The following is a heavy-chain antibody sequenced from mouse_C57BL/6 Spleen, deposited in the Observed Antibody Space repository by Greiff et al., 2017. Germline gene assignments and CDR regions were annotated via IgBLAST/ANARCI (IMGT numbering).Heavy chain of an antibody. CDR3: AAYSNYWYFDV. Sequence: EVQLQQSGPELVKPGASVKISCKASGYTFTDYYMNWVKQSHGKSLEWIGDINPNNGGTSYNQKLKGKATLTVDKSSSTAYMELRSLTSEDSAVYYCAAYSNYWYFDVWGTGTTVTVSS. CDR2: INPNNGGT. V-gene: IGHV1-26*01. CDR1: GYTFTDYY. J-gene: IGHJ1*03. D-gene: IGHD2-5*01.